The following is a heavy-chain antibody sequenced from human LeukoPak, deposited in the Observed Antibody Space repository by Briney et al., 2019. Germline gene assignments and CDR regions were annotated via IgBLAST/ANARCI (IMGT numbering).Heavy chain of an antibody. V-gene: IGHV4-59*12. CDR1: GDSFSNYY. CDR3: ARVSEAVAGHDAFDI. Sequence: SETLSLTCTVSGDSFSNYYWSWIRQSPGKGLEWIGYISYSGSTNQNPSLKSRVTISIDTSKNQFSLKLSSVTAADTAVYYCARVSEAVAGHDAFDIWGQGTMVTVSS. D-gene: IGHD6-19*01. CDR2: ISYSGST. J-gene: IGHJ3*02.